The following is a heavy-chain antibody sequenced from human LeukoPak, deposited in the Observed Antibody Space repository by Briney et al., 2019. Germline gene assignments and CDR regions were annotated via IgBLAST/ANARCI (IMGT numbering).Heavy chain of an antibody. J-gene: IGHJ5*02. Sequence: ASVKVSCKASGGTFSSYAISWVRQAPGQGLEWMGRIIPILGIANYAQKFQGRVTITADKSTSTAYMELSSLRSEDTAVYYCASPQGSGGQHRRNWFDPWGQGTLVTVSS. CDR3: ASPQGSGGQHRRNWFDP. CDR2: IIPILGIA. D-gene: IGHD4-23*01. CDR1: GGTFSSYA. V-gene: IGHV1-69*04.